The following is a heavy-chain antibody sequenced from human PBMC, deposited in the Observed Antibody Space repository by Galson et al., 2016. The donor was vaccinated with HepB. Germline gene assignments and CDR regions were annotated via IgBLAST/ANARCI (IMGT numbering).Heavy chain of an antibody. Sequence: SETLSLTCAVSGDSISNSHWWSWVRQPPGKGLEWIGEIYHSGTTNYNPSLKSRVILSVDKSKHHFSLILTSVTAADTAFYFCARRGWLLLVNGFDFWGQGTLVTVSS. J-gene: IGHJ3*01. D-gene: IGHD3-22*01. CDR2: IYHSGTT. V-gene: IGHV4-4*02. CDR3: ARRGWLLLVNGFDF. CDR1: GDSISNSHW.